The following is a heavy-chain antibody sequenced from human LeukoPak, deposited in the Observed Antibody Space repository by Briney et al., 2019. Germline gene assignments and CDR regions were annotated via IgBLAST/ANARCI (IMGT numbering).Heavy chain of an antibody. V-gene: IGHV3-49*04. CDR1: GFTFSSYW. CDR2: IRSKAYGGTI. J-gene: IGHJ4*02. Sequence: GGSLRLSCAASGFTFSSYWMSWVRQAPGKGLEWVGFIRSKAYGGTIEYAASVKGRFTISRDDSKSIAYLQMNSLKTEDTAVYYCTRDTIFGVALRYWGQGTLVTVSS. CDR3: TRDTIFGVALRY. D-gene: IGHD3-3*01.